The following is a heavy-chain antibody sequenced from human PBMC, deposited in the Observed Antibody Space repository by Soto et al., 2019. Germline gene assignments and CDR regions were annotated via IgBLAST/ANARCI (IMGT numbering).Heavy chain of an antibody. CDR1: GFTFSSYA. Sequence: QVQLVESGGGVVQPGRSLRLSCAASGFTFSSYAMHWVRQAPGKGLEWVTVISYDGSNKYYADSVKGRFTISRDNSKNTLYLQMNSLRAEDTAVYYCARAGGYSTDKPFDYWGQGTLVTVSS. D-gene: IGHD3-22*01. CDR2: ISYDGSNK. J-gene: IGHJ4*02. CDR3: ARAGGYSTDKPFDY. V-gene: IGHV3-30-3*01.